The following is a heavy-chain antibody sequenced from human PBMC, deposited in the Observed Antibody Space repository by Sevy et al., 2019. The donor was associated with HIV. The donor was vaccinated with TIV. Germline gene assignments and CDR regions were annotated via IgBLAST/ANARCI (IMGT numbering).Heavy chain of an antibody. CDR2: IYHDGSRT. V-gene: IGHV3-74*01. D-gene: IGHD1-26*01. Sequence: GALRLSCAASGFRFSGDWVHWVRQAPGKGLVWVSRIYHDGSRTNYADSVRGRFTISGDNAKNTLYLQLNSLRADDTAVYYCARSGRGGAFDVWGQGTLVTVSS. CDR1: GFRFSGDW. J-gene: IGHJ3*01. CDR3: ARSGRGGAFDV.